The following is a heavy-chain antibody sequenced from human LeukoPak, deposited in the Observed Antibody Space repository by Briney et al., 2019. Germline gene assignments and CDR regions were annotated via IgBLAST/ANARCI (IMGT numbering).Heavy chain of an antibody. V-gene: IGHV1-18*04. CDR2: ISAYNGNT. CDR1: GYTFTSYG. Sequence: ASVKVSCKASGYTFTSYGISWVRQAPGRGLEWMGWISAYNGNTNYAQKLQGRVTMTTDTSTSTAYMELRSLRSDDTAVYYCAREKRRPHLEDIVVVPAAGGIGGYYYYGMDVWGKGTTVTVSS. J-gene: IGHJ6*04. CDR3: AREKRRPHLEDIVVVPAAGGIGGYYYYGMDV. D-gene: IGHD2-2*01.